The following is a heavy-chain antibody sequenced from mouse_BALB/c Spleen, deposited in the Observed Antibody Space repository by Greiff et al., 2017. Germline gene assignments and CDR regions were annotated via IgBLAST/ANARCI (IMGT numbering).Heavy chain of an antibody. J-gene: IGHJ3*01. Sequence: EVKLMESGGGLVQPGGSRKLSCAASGFTFSSFGMHWVRQAPEKGLEWVAYISSGSSTIYYADTVKGRFTISRDNPKNTLFLQMTSLRSEDTAMYYCAREDTTATWGQGTLVTVSA. CDR1: GFTFSSFG. CDR2: ISSGSSTI. V-gene: IGHV5-17*02. D-gene: IGHD1-2*01. CDR3: AREDTTAT.